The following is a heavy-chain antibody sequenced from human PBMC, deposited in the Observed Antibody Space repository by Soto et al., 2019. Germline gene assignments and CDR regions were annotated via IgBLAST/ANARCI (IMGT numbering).Heavy chain of an antibody. CDR1: VYSFTSYG. D-gene: IGHD1-7*01. J-gene: IGHJ5*02. CDR2: ISAYNGNT. CDR3: ARGKGVGTTSRWFDP. V-gene: IGHV1-18*04. Sequence: XSVKVSCKASVYSFTSYGISWVRQAPGQGLEWMGWISAYNGNTNYAQKLQGRVTMTTDTSTSTAYMELRSLRSDDTAVYYCARGKGVGTTSRWFDPWGQGTLVTVSS.